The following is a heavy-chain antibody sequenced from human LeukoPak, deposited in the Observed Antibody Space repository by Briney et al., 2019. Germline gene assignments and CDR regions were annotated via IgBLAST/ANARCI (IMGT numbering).Heavy chain of an antibody. CDR1: GGFISSSNW. J-gene: IGHJ2*01. D-gene: IGHD2-2*03. V-gene: IGHV4-4*02. Sequence: SGTLSLTCAVSGGFISSSNWWSWVRQPPGKGLEWIGEIYHSGSTNYNPSLKSRVTISGDKSKNQFSLKLSSVTAADTAVYYCARAAGYCSSTSCSYWYFDLWGRGTLVTVSS. CDR2: IYHSGST. CDR3: ARAAGYCSSTSCSYWYFDL.